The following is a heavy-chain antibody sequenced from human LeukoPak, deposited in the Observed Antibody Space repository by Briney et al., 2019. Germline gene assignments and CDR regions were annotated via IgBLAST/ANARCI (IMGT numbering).Heavy chain of an antibody. CDR3: ARADIVVVVAANYYYMDV. J-gene: IGHJ6*03. Sequence: GGSLRLSCAASGFTFDDYGMSWVRQAPGKGLEWGSGINWNGGSTGYADSVKVRFTISRDNAKNSLYLQMNSLRAEDTALYYCARADIVVVVAANYYYMDVWGKGTTVTVSS. D-gene: IGHD2-15*01. CDR2: INWNGGST. V-gene: IGHV3-20*04. CDR1: GFTFDDYG.